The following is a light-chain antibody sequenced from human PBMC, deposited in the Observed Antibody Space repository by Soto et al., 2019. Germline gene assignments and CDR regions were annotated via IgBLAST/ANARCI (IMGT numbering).Light chain of an antibody. Sequence: EIVLTQSPGTLSLSPGERATLSCRASQNINXXXXAWYQQKPGQAPRLLIYGTSSRATGIPDRFSGSGSGTXFXXXXXXXXXXXFAVYYCQXXGSSPGFTFGPGTKVDIK. J-gene: IGKJ3*01. CDR3: QXXGSSPGFT. V-gene: IGKV3-20*01. CDR2: GTS. CDR1: QNINXXX.